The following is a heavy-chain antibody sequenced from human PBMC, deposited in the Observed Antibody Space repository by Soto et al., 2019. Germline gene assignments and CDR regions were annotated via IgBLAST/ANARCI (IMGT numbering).Heavy chain of an antibody. CDR2: INAGNGNT. CDR3: AREGFITMVRGASGGGY. V-gene: IGHV1-3*01. Sequence: ASVKVSCKASGYTFTSYAMHWVRQAPGQRLEWMGWINAGNGNTKYSQKFQGRVTITRDTSASTAYMELSSLRSEDTAVYYCAREGFITMVRGASGGGYWGQGTLVTVSS. D-gene: IGHD3-10*01. CDR1: GYTFTSYA. J-gene: IGHJ4*02.